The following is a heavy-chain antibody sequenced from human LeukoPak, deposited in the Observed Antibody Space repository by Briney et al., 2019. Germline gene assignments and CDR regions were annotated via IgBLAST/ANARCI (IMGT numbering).Heavy chain of an antibody. CDR3: ARQSPSQGTDY. J-gene: IGHJ4*02. Sequence: GESLKISCTASGFTFSSYGMSWVRRAPGKGLERVSAISGGGTYYADSVKGRFTISRDNSKNTLYLQMNSLRVEDTAVYYCARQSPSQGTDYWGQGTLVTVSS. CDR1: GFTFSSYG. CDR2: ISGGGT. V-gene: IGHV3-23*01.